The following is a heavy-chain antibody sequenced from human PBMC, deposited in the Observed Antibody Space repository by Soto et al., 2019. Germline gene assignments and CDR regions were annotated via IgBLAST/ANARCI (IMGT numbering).Heavy chain of an antibody. Sequence: PWGSLLLAWAPSVFPSSSYAMDWVRQAPGKGLEWVSHTSRTRAIYYADSVKGRFTISRDNAKNSVYLQMNSLRDEDTAVYFCARGLRHANDPYWGQGTMVTVSS. J-gene: IGHJ4*02. CDR2: TSRTRAI. V-gene: IGHV3-48*02. CDR1: VFPSSSYA. CDR3: ARGLRHANDPY. D-gene: IGHD1-1*01.